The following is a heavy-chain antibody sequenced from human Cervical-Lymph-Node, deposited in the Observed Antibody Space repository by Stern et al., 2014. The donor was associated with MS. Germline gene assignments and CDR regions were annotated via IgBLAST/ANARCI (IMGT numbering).Heavy chain of an antibody. V-gene: IGHV5-51*01. CDR3: AREGARSLDV. D-gene: IGHD3-16*01. J-gene: IGHJ6*02. CDR2: IYPGDSDT. CDR1: GYNFDNYW. Sequence: EVQLEESGAEVKKPGESLKISCQGFGYNFDNYWIGWVRQMPGKGLEWMGIIYPGDSDTRYSPSFQGQVTISADKSMNTAYLQWSSLKASDTAVYYCAREGARSLDVWGQGTTVTVFS.